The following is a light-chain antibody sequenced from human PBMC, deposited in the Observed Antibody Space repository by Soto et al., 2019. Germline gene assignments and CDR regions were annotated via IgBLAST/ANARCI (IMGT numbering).Light chain of an antibody. CDR2: GAS. J-gene: IGKJ1*01. V-gene: IGKV3-15*01. CDR3: QQYNTWPPA. Sequence: EIVMTQSPATLSVSPGDRATLSCRASQSVRSNLAWYQQKPGQAPRLLIYGASTRATGIPARFSGSGSGTGFTLTISSLQSEDFAVYYCQQYNTWPPAFGQGTKVEIK. CDR1: QSVRSN.